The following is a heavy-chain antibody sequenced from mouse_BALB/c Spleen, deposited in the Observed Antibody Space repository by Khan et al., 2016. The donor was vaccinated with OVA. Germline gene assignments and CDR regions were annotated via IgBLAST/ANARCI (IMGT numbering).Heavy chain of an antibody. D-gene: IGHD1-1*01. V-gene: IGHV3-2*02. CDR3: AIQNYYGYALDY. CDR1: GYSITSNYA. CDR2: ISYSGST. Sequence: EVKLLESGPGLVKPSQSLSLTCTVTGYSITSNYAWSWIRQFPGNKLEWMGYISYSGSTNYNPSLKSRISVTRDTSENQFFLQLNSVTTEDTATYYGAIQNYYGYALDYWGQGTSVTVSS. J-gene: IGHJ4*01.